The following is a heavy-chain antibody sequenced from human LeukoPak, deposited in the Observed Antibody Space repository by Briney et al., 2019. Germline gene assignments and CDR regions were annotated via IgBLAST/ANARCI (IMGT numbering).Heavy chain of an antibody. CDR1: GFTLNRHG. Sequence: GGSLRVSCAASGFTLNRHGMHLVRHAAGKGLEGVAFIRYDGSNKYYADSVKGRFTNPRDNSKNTLYLQMNSLRAADTAVYYCAKDEARYCSGGSCFCFDYWGQGTLVTVSS. D-gene: IGHD2-15*01. J-gene: IGHJ4*02. V-gene: IGHV3-30*02. CDR2: IRYDGSNK. CDR3: AKDEARYCSGGSCFCFDY.